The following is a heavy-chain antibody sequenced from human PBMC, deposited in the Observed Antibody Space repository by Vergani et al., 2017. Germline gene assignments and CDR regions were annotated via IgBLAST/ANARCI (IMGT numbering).Heavy chain of an antibody. CDR3: ARDQPQKGNYYMDV. CDR2: IYYSGST. CDR1: GGSISSYY. J-gene: IGHJ6*03. V-gene: IGHV4-59*01. Sequence: HLQESGPGLVKPSETLSLTCTVSGGSISSYYWSWIRQPPGKGLEWIGYIYYSGSTNYNPSLKSRVTISVDTSKNQFSLKLSSVTAADTAVYYCARDQPQKGNYYMDVWGKGTTVTVSS.